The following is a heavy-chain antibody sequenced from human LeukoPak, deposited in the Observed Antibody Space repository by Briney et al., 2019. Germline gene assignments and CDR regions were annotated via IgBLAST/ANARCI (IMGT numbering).Heavy chain of an antibody. Sequence: ASVKVSCKASGYTFTSYDINWVRQATGQGLEWMGWMNPNSGNTGYAQKFQGRVTMTRNTSISTVYMELSSLRSEDTAVYYCARGGRITIFGDAFDIWGQGTMVTVSS. CDR2: MNPNSGNT. CDR1: GYTFTSYD. CDR3: ARGGRITIFGDAFDI. V-gene: IGHV1-8*01. D-gene: IGHD3-3*01. J-gene: IGHJ3*02.